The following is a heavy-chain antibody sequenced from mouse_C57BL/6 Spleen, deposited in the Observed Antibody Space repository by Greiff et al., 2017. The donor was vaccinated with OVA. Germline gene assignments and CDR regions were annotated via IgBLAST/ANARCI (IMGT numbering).Heavy chain of an antibody. D-gene: IGHD3-2*02. V-gene: IGHV1-69*01. CDR1: GYTFTSYW. CDR3: AKGERTDSSGPFAY. CDR2: IDPSASYT. Sequence: QVHVKQPGAELVMPGASVKLSCKASGYTFTSYWMHWVKQRPGQGLEWIGEIDPSASYTNYNQKFKGKSTLTVDKSSSTAYMQLSSLTSEDSAVYYCAKGERTDSSGPFAYWGQGTLVTVSA. J-gene: IGHJ3*01.